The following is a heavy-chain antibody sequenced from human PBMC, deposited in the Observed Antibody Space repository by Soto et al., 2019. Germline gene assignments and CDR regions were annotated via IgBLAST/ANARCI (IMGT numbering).Heavy chain of an antibody. J-gene: IGHJ4*02. CDR3: ASHYDGSSYYYRGLDY. Sequence: QVQLVQSGAEVKKPGSSVKVSCKASGGTFSSYAISWVRQAPGQGLEWMGGIIPIFGTADYAQKCQGRVTITADESTSTGNMELSRLRSEDTAVYCCASHYDGSSYYYRGLDYWGQGTLVTVSS. D-gene: IGHD3-22*01. CDR2: IIPIFGTA. V-gene: IGHV1-69*12. CDR1: GGTFSSYA.